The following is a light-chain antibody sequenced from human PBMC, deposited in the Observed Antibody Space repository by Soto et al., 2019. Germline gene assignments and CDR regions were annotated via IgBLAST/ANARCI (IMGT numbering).Light chain of an antibody. Sequence: DIQLTQSPSFLSASVGDRVTITCRASQSIGSYLAWYQQRPGKAPKLLIYAASTLQSGVPSRFSGSGSGTEFTLTISRLQPEDFATFYCQQLNSYPRTFGQGTKLEIK. CDR1: QSIGSY. J-gene: IGKJ2*01. CDR2: AAS. CDR3: QQLNSYPRT. V-gene: IGKV1-9*01.